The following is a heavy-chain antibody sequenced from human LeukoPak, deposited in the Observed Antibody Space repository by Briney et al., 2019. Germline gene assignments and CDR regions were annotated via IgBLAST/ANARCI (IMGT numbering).Heavy chain of an antibody. Sequence: GGSLRLSCAASGFTFSSYAMSWFRQAPGKGLEGVAVISYDGSNKYYADSVKGRFTISRDNSKNTLYLQMNSLRAEDTAVYYCAKEMGTTYYYYGMDVWGQGTTVTVSS. J-gene: IGHJ6*02. V-gene: IGHV3-30*18. CDR1: GFTFSSYA. CDR2: ISYDGSNK. CDR3: AKEMGTTYYYYGMDV. D-gene: IGHD7-27*01.